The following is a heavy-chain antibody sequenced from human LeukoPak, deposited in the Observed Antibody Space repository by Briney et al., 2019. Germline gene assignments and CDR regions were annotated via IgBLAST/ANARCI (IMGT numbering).Heavy chain of an antibody. J-gene: IGHJ4*02. CDR3: ASDHKSITMRKGQYFDY. V-gene: IGHV4-39*01. CDR1: GGSINSGTYY. CDR2: MYHDGRT. Sequence: PSETLSLTCTVSGGSINSGTYYWGWLRQPPGKGLEWIASMYHDGRTSYNPSLESRVTISIDTATNQFSLKLSSVTAADTAVYYCASDHKSITMRKGQYFDYWGQGGLVTVSS. D-gene: IGHD1-14*01.